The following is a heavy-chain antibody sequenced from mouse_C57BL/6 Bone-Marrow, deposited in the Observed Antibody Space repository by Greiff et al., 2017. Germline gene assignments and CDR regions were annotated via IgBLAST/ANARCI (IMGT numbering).Heavy chain of an antibody. CDR2: ISDGGSYT. D-gene: IGHD1-1*01. J-gene: IGHJ1*03. CDR3: ASDQDGSSYWYFDV. Sequence: DVMLLESGGGLVKPGGSLKLSCAASGFTFSSYAMSWVRQTPEKRLEWVATISDGGSYTYYPDNVKGRFTISRDNAKNNLYLQMSHLKSEDTAMNYCASDQDGSSYWYFDVWGTGTTVTVSS. CDR1: GFTFSSYA. V-gene: IGHV5-4*03.